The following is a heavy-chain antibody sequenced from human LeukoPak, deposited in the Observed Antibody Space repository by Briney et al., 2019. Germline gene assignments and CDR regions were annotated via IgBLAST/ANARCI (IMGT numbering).Heavy chain of an antibody. CDR2: IRSKAYGGTT. D-gene: IGHD2-2*02. J-gene: IGHJ6*02. V-gene: IGHV3-49*04. Sequence: PGGSLRLSCTASGFTFGDYAMSWVRQAPGKGLEWVGLIRSKAYGGTTEYAASVKGRFTISRDDSKSIAYLQMNSLKTEDTAVYYCTREGSVVVPAAIIRYYYYGMDVWGQGTTVTVSS. CDR3: TREGSVVVPAAIIRYYYYGMDV. CDR1: GFTFGDYA.